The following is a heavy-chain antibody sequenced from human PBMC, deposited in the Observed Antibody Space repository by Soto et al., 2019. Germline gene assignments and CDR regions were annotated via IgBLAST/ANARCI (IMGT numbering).Heavy chain of an antibody. J-gene: IGHJ6*02. CDR3: AKSRAAYKIYFYYRIDV. D-gene: IGHD2-15*01. V-gene: IGHV3-30*18. CDR2: ILYDGSNK. CDR1: GFTFSNYG. Sequence: QVQLVESGGGVVQAGRSLSLSCAASGFTFSNYGMHWVRQTPGKGLEWVALILYDGSNKYYADSVKGRFTISRDNSKNTLYLQVSSLLAEDTAVYYCAKSRAAYKIYFYYRIDVCGQGTTVTVSS.